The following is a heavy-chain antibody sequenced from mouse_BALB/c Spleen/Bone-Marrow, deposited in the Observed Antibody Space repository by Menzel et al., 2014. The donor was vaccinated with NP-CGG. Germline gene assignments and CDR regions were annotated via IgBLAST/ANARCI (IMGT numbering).Heavy chain of an antibody. V-gene: IGHV5-12-2*01. D-gene: IGHD3-1*01. J-gene: IGHJ4*01. Sequence: VESGGGLVQPGGSLKLSCAASGFTFSSYTMSWVRQTPEKRLEWVAYISNGGGSTYYPDTIKGRFTISRDNAKNTLYLQMSSLKSEDTAMYYCTRHVGNPYAMDYWGQGTSVTVSS. CDR2: ISNGGGST. CDR1: GFTFSSYT. CDR3: TRHVGNPYAMDY.